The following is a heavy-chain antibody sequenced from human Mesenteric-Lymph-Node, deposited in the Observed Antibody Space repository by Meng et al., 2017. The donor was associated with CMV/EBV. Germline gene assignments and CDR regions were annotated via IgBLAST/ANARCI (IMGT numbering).Heavy chain of an antibody. J-gene: IGHJ5*02. V-gene: IGHV1-18*01. CDR1: FTSNG. Sequence: FTSNGISWVRQAPGQGLEWMGWISAYNGNTNYAQKLQGRVTMTTDTSTSTAYMELRSLRSDDTAVYYCARVGQYRSAYQLPNWFDPWGQGTLVTVSS. CDR3: ARVGQYRSAYQLPNWFDP. D-gene: IGHD2-2*01. CDR2: ISAYNGNT.